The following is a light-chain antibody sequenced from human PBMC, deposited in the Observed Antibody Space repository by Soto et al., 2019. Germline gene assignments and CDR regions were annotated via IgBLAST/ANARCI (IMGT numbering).Light chain of an antibody. CDR3: QQRSEWPIT. J-gene: IGKJ5*01. CDR2: DAS. V-gene: IGKV3-11*01. CDR1: QRISTY. Sequence: DIVMTQSPDSLAVSLGERATMNCRASQRISTYLAWYQQKPGQAPRLFIYDASNRATGIPARFSGSGSGTDFTLTISSLEPEDFAVYYCQQRSEWPITFGQGTRLEIK.